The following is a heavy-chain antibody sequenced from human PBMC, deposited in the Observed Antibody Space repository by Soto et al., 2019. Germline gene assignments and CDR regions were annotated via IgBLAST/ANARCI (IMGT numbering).Heavy chain of an antibody. Sequence: PGGSLRLSCAASGFTFSSYAMSWVRQAPGKGLEWVSAISGSGGSTFYADSVKGRFTISRDNSKNTVCLQMNSLRAEDTALYYCAKIYYYDLSGCGFFDYWGQGTRVTVSS. J-gene: IGHJ4*02. CDR1: GFTFSSYA. CDR3: AKIYYYDLSGCGFFDY. CDR2: ISGSGGST. V-gene: IGHV3-23*01. D-gene: IGHD3-22*01.